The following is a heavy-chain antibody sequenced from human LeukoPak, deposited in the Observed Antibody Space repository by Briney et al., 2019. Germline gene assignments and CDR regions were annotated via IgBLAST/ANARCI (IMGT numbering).Heavy chain of an antibody. CDR2: ISGNSDST. CDR3: AKSKDNPLYYFDN. J-gene: IGHJ4*02. CDR1: GFTFNSYA. V-gene: IGHV3-23*01. Sequence: RGSLRLSCAASGFTFNSYAMSWVRQAPGKGLEWVSTISGNSDSTSYAHSVKGRFTISRDNSKNTLDLQMNSLRAEDTAVYYCAKSKDNPLYYFDNWGQGTLVTVSS.